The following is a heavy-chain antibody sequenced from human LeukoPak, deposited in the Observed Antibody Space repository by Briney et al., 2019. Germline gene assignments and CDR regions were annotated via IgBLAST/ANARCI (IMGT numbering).Heavy chain of an antibody. D-gene: IGHD4-17*01. CDR2: IYSGGST. CDR1: GFTVSSNY. Sequence: PGGSLRLSFAASGFTVSSNYMSWVRQAPGKGLEWVSVIYSGGSTYYADSVKGRFTISRDNSKNTLYLQMNSLRAEDTAVYYCARGYGDARDYWGQGTLVTVSS. J-gene: IGHJ4*02. V-gene: IGHV3-53*01. CDR3: ARGYGDARDY.